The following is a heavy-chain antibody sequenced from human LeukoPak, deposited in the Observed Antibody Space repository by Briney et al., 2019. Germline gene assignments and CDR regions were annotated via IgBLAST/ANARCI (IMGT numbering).Heavy chain of an antibody. Sequence: GGSLRLSCAASGFTFSSYAMNWVRQAPGKGLEWVSTISGSSGRTFYADSVKGRFTISRDNSKNTLYVQMNSLRVEDTAVYYCAKDKEPTSSWYGGIDYWGQGTLVTVSS. V-gene: IGHV3-23*01. CDR3: AKDKEPTSSWYGGIDY. CDR1: GFTFSSYA. J-gene: IGHJ4*02. CDR2: ISGSSGRT. D-gene: IGHD6-13*01.